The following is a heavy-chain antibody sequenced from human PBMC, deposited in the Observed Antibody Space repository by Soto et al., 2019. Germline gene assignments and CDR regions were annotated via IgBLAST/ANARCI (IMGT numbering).Heavy chain of an antibody. CDR1: GFTFSSYG. CDR3: ARGIFGVYYPYMDV. CDR2: IWYDGSNK. V-gene: IGHV3-33*01. D-gene: IGHD3-3*01. J-gene: IGHJ6*03. Sequence: QVQLVESGGGVVQPGRSLRLSCAASGFTFSSYGMHWVRQAPGKGLEWVAVIWYDGSNKYYADSVKGRFTISRDNSKNTLYLQMNSLRAEDTAVYYCARGIFGVYYPYMDVWGKGTTVTVSS.